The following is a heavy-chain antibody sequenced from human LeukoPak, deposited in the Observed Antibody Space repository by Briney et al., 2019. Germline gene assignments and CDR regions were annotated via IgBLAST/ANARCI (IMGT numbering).Heavy chain of an antibody. Sequence: ASVTVSCKVSGYTLTELSMHWVRQAPGQGLEWMGLINPTGGSTGYAQKFQGRVTMTRDMSTSTDYMELSSLRSEDTAIYYCARDNSVGDNAWWFDPWGQGTLVTVSS. J-gene: IGHJ5*02. CDR1: GYTLTELS. CDR3: ARDNSVGDNAWWFDP. CDR2: INPTGGST. V-gene: IGHV1-46*01. D-gene: IGHD1-26*01.